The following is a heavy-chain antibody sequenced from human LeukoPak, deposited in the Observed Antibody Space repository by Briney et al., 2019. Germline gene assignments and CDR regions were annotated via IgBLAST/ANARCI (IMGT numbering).Heavy chain of an antibody. J-gene: IGHJ6*04. D-gene: IGHD1-1*01. Sequence: GGSLRLSSAASGFAFNTYAMHWVRQAPGQGLEWVALIWHDGSHKFYSNSVRGQFTISRDNSKNTVSLQMNNLRPEDTAVYYCAKYAADRHSTGPRFYYYGVDVWGKGTTVAVSS. V-gene: IGHV3-33*06. CDR2: IWHDGSHK. CDR3: AKYAADRHSTGPRFYYYGVDV. CDR1: GFAFNTYA.